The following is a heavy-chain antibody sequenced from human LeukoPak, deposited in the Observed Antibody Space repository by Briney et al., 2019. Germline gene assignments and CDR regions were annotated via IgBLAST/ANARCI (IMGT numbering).Heavy chain of an antibody. J-gene: IGHJ5*02. CDR2: ISYDGSNK. CDR3: ASSSWWSGPPRFDP. Sequence: PGGSLRLSCAASGFTFSSYGMHWVRQAPGKGLEWVAVISYDGSNKYYADSVKGRFTISRDNSKNTLYLQMNSLRAEDTALYYCASSSWWSGPPRFDPWGQGTLVTVSS. V-gene: IGHV3-30*03. CDR1: GFTFSSYG. D-gene: IGHD3-3*01.